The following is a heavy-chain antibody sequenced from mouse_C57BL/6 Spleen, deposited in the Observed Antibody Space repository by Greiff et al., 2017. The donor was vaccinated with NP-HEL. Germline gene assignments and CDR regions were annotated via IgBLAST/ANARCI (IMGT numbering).Heavy chain of an antibody. J-gene: IGHJ2*01. V-gene: IGHV5-17*01. CDR3: ARDYDYHLDY. Sequence: EVNLVESGGGLVKPGGSLKLSCAASGFTFSDYGMHWVRQAPEKGLEWVAYISSGSSTIYYADTVKGRFTISRDNAKNTLFLQMTSLRSEDTAMYYCARDYDYHLDYWGQGTTLTVSS. CDR2: ISSGSSTI. D-gene: IGHD2-4*01. CDR1: GFTFSDYG.